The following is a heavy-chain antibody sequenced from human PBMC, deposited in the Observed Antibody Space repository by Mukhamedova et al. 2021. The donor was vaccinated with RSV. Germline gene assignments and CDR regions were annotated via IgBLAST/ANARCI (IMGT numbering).Heavy chain of an antibody. J-gene: IGHJ3*02. Sequence: GLEWVSSIDTAGDTYYAGSVKGRFTISRENAKNSFYLQMNSLRAGDTAIYYCTRGPCSTTSCYTRLDAFDIWDQGTMVTVSS. V-gene: IGHV3-13*04. CDR2: IDTAGDT. D-gene: IGHD2-2*02. CDR3: TRGPCSTTSCYTRLDAFDI.